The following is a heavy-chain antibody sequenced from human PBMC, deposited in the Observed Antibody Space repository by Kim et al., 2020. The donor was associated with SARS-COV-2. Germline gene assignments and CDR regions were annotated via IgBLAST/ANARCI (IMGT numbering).Heavy chain of an antibody. J-gene: IGHJ4*02. CDR2: ISYDGSNK. V-gene: IGHV3-30-3*01. Sequence: GGSLRLSCAASGFTFSSYAMHWVRQAPGKGLEWVAVISYDGSNKYYADSVKGRFTISRDNSKNTLYLQMNSLRAEDTAVYYCARDGPRMDTHFDYWGQGTLVTVSS. CDR3: ARDGPRMDTHFDY. CDR1: GFTFSSYA. D-gene: IGHD5-18*01.